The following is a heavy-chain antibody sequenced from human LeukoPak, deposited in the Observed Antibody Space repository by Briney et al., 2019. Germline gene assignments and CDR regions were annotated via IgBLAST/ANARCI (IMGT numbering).Heavy chain of an antibody. CDR1: GGPISSYY. V-gene: IGHV4-59*12. CDR3: ARRAGEYSHPYDY. J-gene: IGHJ4*02. Sequence: SETLSLTCTVSGGPISSYYWSWIRQPPGKGLEWIGYIHYSGTTNYNPSLKSRVTISVDTSKNQFSLKLSSVTAEDTAVYYCARRAGEYSHPYDYWGQGTLVTVSS. D-gene: IGHD4-17*01. CDR2: IHYSGTT.